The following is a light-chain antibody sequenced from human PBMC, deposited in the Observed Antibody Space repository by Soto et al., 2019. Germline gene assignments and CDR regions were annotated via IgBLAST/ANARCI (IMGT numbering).Light chain of an antibody. V-gene: IGKV1-13*02. Sequence: AIQLTQSPSSLSASIGDRVTITCRASQGMNSALAWYQQKPGKPPKLLIYYASTLEGGVPSRFSGSGSGAVFPLAISSLQPEVFATYFCQKYRTYPTFGGGTKVEIK. CDR2: YAS. CDR3: QKYRTYPT. CDR1: QGMNSA. J-gene: IGKJ4*01.